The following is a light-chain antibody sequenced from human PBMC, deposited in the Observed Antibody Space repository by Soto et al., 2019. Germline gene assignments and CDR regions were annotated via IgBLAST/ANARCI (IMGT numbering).Light chain of an antibody. CDR3: CSYAGSYTLV. CDR1: TIGAHSF. CDR2: DVN. V-gene: IGLV2-11*01. Sequence: QSALTQPRSLSGSPGQSVTISCTGPTIGAHSFVSWYQDRPGKAPKLMIYDVNKRPSGVPDRFSGSKSGNTASLTISGLQAEDEADYYCCSYAGSYTLVFGTGTKV. J-gene: IGLJ1*01.